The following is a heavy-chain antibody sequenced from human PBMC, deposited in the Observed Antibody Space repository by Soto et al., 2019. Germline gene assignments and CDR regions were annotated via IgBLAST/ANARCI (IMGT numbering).Heavy chain of an antibody. J-gene: IGHJ4*02. D-gene: IGHD2-15*01. CDR2: IYSGGGT. Sequence: EVQLVESGGGLVQPGGSLRLSCAASGFTVSSSDMSWVRQAPGKGLEWVSVIYSGGGTYYADSVKARFTMSRDNSKNTLYLQMNSLRDEDTAVYYCVRSFFCSGGSCYSISSHWGQGTLVTVSS. CDR3: VRSFFCSGGSCYSISSH. CDR1: GFTVSSSD. V-gene: IGHV3-66*01.